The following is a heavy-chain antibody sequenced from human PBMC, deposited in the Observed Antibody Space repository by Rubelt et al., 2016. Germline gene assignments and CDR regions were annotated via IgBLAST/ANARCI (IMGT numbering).Heavy chain of an antibody. Sequence: QVQLQESGPGLVKPSETLSLTCTVSGGSISSSSYYWGWIRQPPGKGLEWIGEINHSGSTNYNPSLKSRVTISVDTSKNQFSLKLSSVTAADTAVYYCASWVGATMGVYWGQGTLVTVSS. CDR3: ASWVGATMGVY. D-gene: IGHD1-26*01. CDR1: GGSISSSSYY. J-gene: IGHJ4*02. V-gene: IGHV4-39*07. CDR2: INHSGST.